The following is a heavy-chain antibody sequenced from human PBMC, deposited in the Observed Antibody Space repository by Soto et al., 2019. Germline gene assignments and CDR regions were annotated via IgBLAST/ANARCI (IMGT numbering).Heavy chain of an antibody. D-gene: IGHD4-4*01. Sequence: GGSLRLSCAASGFTFSSYGMHWVRQAPGKGLEWVALISYDGNNKFYADSVKGRFTISRDNSKNTLYLQMNSLRAEDTAVYYCAKSDSNYGYNWFDPWGQGTLVTVS. CDR3: AKSDSNYGYNWFDP. V-gene: IGHV3-30*18. CDR2: ISYDGNNK. CDR1: GFTFSSYG. J-gene: IGHJ5*02.